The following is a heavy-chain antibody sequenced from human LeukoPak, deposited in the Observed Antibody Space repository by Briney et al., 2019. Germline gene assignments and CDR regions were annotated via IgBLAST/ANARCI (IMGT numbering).Heavy chain of an antibody. CDR1: GFTFDDYA. J-gene: IGHJ4*02. CDR3: ATLHFDY. CDR2: ISWNSGSI. V-gene: IGHV3-9*01. Sequence: PGGSLGLSCAASGFTFDDYAMHWVRQAPGKGLEWVSGISWNSGSIGYADSVKGRFTISRDNAKNSLYLQMNSLRAEDTALYYCATLHFDYWGQGTLVTVSS.